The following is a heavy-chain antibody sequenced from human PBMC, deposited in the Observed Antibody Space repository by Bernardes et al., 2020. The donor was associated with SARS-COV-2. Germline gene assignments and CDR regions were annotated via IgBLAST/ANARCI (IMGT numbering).Heavy chain of an antibody. D-gene: IGHD6-19*01. J-gene: IGHJ4*02. CDR2: ISYDGSNK. Sequence: GGSLRLSCAASGFTLRDYAMHWVRQAPGKGLEWVAIISYDGSNKYYADSVKGRFTISRDNPKNTLYLQMNSLRAEDTAVYYCARDQGGYSGWYYYFDYWGQGTLVTVSS. V-gene: IGHV3-30-3*01. CDR3: ARDQGGYSGWYYYFDY. CDR1: GFTLRDYA.